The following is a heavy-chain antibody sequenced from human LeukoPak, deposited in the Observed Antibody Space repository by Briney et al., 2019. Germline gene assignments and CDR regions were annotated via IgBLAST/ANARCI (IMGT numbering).Heavy chain of an antibody. J-gene: IGHJ4*02. CDR3: ARTEGPAGNSDY. Sequence: ASVKVSCKASGYIFTSYGISWVRQAPGQGREWMGWISAYNGNTNYAQKLQGRVTMTTDTSTSTAYMELRRLRSDDPAVYYCARTEGPAGNSDYWGQATLVTVSS. V-gene: IGHV1-18*01. D-gene: IGHD4-23*01. CDR1: GYIFTSYG. CDR2: ISAYNGNT.